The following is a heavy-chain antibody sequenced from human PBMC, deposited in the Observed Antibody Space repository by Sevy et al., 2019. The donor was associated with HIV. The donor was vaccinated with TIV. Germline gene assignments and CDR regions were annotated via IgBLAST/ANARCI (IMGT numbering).Heavy chain of an antibody. CDR3: TIERFNRFYY. V-gene: IGHV3-53*01. CDR2: IYGNDNT. Sequence: GSLRLSCAASGFNVINQYMSWVRQAPGKGLECVSTIYGNDNTDYADSVKGRFTISRDISNNRLYLQMNSLRADDTAVYYCTIERFNRFYYWGQGTLVTVSS. CDR1: GFNVINQY. J-gene: IGHJ4*02.